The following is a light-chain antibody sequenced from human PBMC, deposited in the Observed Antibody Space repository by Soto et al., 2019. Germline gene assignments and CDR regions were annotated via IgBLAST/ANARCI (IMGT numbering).Light chain of an antibody. V-gene: IGKV1-9*01. J-gene: IGKJ3*01. CDR2: GAS. Sequence: QLTQSPSSLSASVGDRVTISCRASQGISRYLAWYQQRAGKAAKLLIYGASTLQSGVPSRFSGSGSGTEFTLTISSLQPEDFATYHCQQLQRTPFTFGPGTTVDV. CDR3: QQLQRTPFT. CDR1: QGISRY.